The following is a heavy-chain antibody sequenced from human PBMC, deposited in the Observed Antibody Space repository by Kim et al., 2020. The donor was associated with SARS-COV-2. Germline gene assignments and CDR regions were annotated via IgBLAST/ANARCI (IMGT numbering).Heavy chain of an antibody. CDR2: IIPIFGTA. Sequence: SVKVSCKASGGTFSSYAISWVRQAPGQGLEWMGGIIPIFGTANYAQKFQGRVTITADESTSTAYMELSSLRSEDTAVYYCARRDTAMVFLTNSNPDYYYGMDVWGQGTTVTVSS. CDR3: ARRDTAMVFLTNSNPDYYYGMDV. D-gene: IGHD5-18*01. J-gene: IGHJ6*02. V-gene: IGHV1-69*13. CDR1: GGTFSSYA.